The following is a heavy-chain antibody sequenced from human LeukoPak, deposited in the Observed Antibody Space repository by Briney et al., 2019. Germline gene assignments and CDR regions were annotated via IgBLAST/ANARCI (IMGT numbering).Heavy chain of an antibody. D-gene: IGHD2-2*01. CDR2: ISGSGANT. J-gene: IGHJ4*02. CDR3: ANEVPHFDY. Sequence: PGGSLRLSCAASGFTFNNHAMSWVRQAPGKGLEWVSVISGSGANTYYADSVKGRFTITRDNSKNTLYLQMNSLRAEDTAVYYCANEVPHFDYWGQGTLVTVSS. CDR1: GFTFNNHA. V-gene: IGHV3-23*01.